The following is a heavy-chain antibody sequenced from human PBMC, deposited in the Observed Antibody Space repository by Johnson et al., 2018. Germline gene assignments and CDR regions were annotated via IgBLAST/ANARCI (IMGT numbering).Heavy chain of an antibody. CDR1: GFTFRDYY. D-gene: IGHD5-24*01. CDR2: ISSSGSTT. CDR3: ARQRWQQPGAFDI. Sequence: QVQLVQSGGGLVKPGGSLRLSCAASGFTFRDYYMSWIRQAPGQGQEWVSYISSSGSTTYYADSVKGGFTISRDNAKNSLYLQMNSLRAEDTAVYYCARQRWQQPGAFDIWGQGTMVTVSS. J-gene: IGHJ3*02. V-gene: IGHV3-11*01.